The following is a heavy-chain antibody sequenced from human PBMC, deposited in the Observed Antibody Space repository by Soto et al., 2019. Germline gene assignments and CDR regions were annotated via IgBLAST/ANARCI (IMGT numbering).Heavy chain of an antibody. CDR3: AGHRVVVAAADD. CDR2: IIPILGIA. J-gene: IGHJ1*01. V-gene: IGHV1-69*02. CDR1: GGTFSSYT. D-gene: IGHD2-15*01. Sequence: QVQLVQSGAEVKKPGSSVKVSCKASGGTFSSYTISWVRQAPGQGLEWMGRIIPILGIANYAQKFQGRVTITEDKSTSTAYMELSSLRSEDTAVYYCAGHRVVVAAADDWGQGTLVTVSS.